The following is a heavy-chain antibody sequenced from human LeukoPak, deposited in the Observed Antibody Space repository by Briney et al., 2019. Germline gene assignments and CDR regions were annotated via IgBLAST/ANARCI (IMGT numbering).Heavy chain of an antibody. Sequence: SQTLSLTCAISGDSVSSNSAAWNWIRQSPSRGLEWLGRTYYRSKWYNDYAVSVKSRITINPDTSKNQLSLQLNSVTPEDTAVYYCAREGIAADYYYYYMDVWGKGTTVTVSS. CDR1: GDSVSSNSAA. CDR2: TYYRSKWYN. CDR3: AREGIAADYYYYYMDV. J-gene: IGHJ6*03. D-gene: IGHD6-13*01. V-gene: IGHV6-1*01.